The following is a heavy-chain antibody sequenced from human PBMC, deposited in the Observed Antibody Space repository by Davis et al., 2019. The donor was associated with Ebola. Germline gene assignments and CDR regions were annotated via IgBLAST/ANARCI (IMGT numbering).Heavy chain of an antibody. CDR1: GFTFSDYY. J-gene: IGHJ5*02. D-gene: IGHD1-26*01. CDR3: VRVYSGSYDP. CDR2: ISSSSSYT. Sequence: GESLKISCAASGFTFSDYYMSWIRQAPGKGLEWVSYISSSSSYTNYADSVKGRFTISRDNAKNSLYLQMNSLRAEDTAVYYCVRVYSGSYDPWGQGTLVTVSS. V-gene: IGHV3-11*06.